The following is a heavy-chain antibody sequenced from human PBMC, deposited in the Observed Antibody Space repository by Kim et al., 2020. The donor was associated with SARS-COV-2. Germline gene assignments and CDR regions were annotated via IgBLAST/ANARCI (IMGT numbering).Heavy chain of an antibody. CDR1: GFTFSSYA. D-gene: IGHD1-26*01. CDR2: ISGSGGNT. Sequence: GGSLRLSCAASGFTFSSYAMTWVRQATGKGLEWVSVISGSGGNTNYADSVKGRFTISRDNSKNTLYLQMSSLRAADTAVYYCAKSPVWELLVEYYYYMDVWGKGTTVTVSS. CDR3: AKSPVWELLVEYYYYMDV. V-gene: IGHV3-23*01. J-gene: IGHJ6*03.